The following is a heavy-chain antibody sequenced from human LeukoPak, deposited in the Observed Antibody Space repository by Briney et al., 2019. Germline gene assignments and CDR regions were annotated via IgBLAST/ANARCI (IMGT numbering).Heavy chain of an antibody. Sequence: SETLSLTCTVSGGSIRSYYWSWIRQPPGKGLEWVGYVYYSGSTNYNPSLKSRVTISVDTSKNQFSLKLSSVTAADTAVYYCARGRGYGGNYLRSFDIWGQGTMVTVSS. J-gene: IGHJ3*02. V-gene: IGHV4-59*08. D-gene: IGHD1-26*01. CDR2: VYYSGST. CDR1: GGSIRSYY. CDR3: ARGRGYGGNYLRSFDI.